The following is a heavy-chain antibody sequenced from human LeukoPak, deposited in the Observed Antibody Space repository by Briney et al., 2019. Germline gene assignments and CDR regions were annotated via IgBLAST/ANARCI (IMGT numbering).Heavy chain of an antibody. CDR2: IYYSGST. D-gene: IGHD3-10*01. Sequence: SETLPLTCTVSGGSISSSSYYWGWIRQPPGKGLEWIGSIYYSGSTYYNPSLKSRVTISVDTSKNQFSLKLSSVTAADTAVYYCARSELLWFGGVNSGFDYWGQGTLVTVSS. CDR1: GGSISSSSYY. J-gene: IGHJ4*02. CDR3: ARSELLWFGGVNSGFDY. V-gene: IGHV4-39*01.